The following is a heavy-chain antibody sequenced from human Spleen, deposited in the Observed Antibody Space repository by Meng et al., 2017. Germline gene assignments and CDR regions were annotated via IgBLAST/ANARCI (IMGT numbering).Heavy chain of an antibody. V-gene: IGHV3-20*04. CDR1: GFTFGDYA. Sequence: GGSLRLSCAASGFTFGDYAMSWVRQAPGKGLEWVSDINWNGGSTGYADSVKGRFTISRDNSKNTLHLQMNSLRAEDTAVYFCARDGDSSGWMGGYQAHFDNWGQGTLVTVSS. CDR2: INWNGGST. CDR3: ARDGDSSGWMGGYQAHFDN. D-gene: IGHD6-19*01. J-gene: IGHJ4*02.